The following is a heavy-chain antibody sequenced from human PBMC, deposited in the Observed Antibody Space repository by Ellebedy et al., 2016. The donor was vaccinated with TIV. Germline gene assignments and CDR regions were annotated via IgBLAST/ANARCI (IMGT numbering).Heavy chain of an antibody. Sequence: MPSETLSLTCTVSGGSISSYYWSWIRQPPGKGLEWIGYIYYSGSTNYNPSLKSRVTISVDTSKNQFSLKLSSVTAADTAVYYCARGARTYYYDSRQPLEVARAEYFQHWGQGTLVTVSS. CDR2: IYYSGST. CDR1: GGSISSYY. D-gene: IGHD3-22*01. J-gene: IGHJ1*01. CDR3: ARGARTYYYDSRQPLEVARAEYFQH. V-gene: IGHV4-59*12.